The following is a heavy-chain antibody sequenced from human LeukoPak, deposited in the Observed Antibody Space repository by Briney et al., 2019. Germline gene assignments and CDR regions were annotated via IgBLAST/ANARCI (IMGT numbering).Heavy chain of an antibody. CDR1: GGSTSSYY. CDR3: ARDYGDYASDY. D-gene: IGHD4-17*01. V-gene: IGHV4-59*12. CDR2: IYYSGST. J-gene: IGHJ4*02. Sequence: SETLSLACTVSGGSTSSYYWSWIRQPPGKGLEWIGYIYYSGSTNYNPSLKSRVTISVDTSKNQFSLKLSSVTAADTAVYCCARDYGDYASDYWGQGTLVTVSS.